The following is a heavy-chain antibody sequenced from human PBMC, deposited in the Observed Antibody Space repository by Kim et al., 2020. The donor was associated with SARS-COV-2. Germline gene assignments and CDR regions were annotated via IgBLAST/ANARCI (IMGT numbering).Heavy chain of an antibody. CDR2: IFHTGTA. J-gene: IGHJ4*01. Sequence: SETLSLTCTVSGGSISSYYWSWIRQPPGKGLEWIGSIFHTGTANYNPYPKSRGTFSVDTSTNQFSLTLKPGTAADTAAYYYSRPRDPAGGAPAYCWG. D-gene: IGHD4-17*01. CDR1: GGSISSYY. CDR3: SRPRDPAGGAPAYC. V-gene: IGHV4-59*08.